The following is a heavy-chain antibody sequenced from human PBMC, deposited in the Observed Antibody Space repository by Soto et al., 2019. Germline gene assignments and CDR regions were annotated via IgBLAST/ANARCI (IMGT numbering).Heavy chain of an antibody. CDR3: TRDASRDSSARGWFDP. V-gene: IGHV3-21*01. CDR1: GFTFRSFT. Sequence: GGSLRLSCAASGFTFRSFTMNWVRQAPGKGLEWVSTISSNSAYIYYTDALRGRFTISRDNAKNSLHLQMSSLRAEDTAVYYCTRDASRDSSARGWFDPWGPGTLVTISS. J-gene: IGHJ5*02. CDR2: ISSNSAYI. D-gene: IGHD6-13*01.